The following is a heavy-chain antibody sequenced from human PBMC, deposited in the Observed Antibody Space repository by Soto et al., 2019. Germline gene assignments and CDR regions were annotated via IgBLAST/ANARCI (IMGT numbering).Heavy chain of an antibody. Sequence: QVQLVQSGAEVKKPGSSVKVSCKASGGTFSSYAISWVRQAPGQGLEWMGGIIPIFGRANYAQKFQGRVPITADKSTSTAYMELSSLRSEDTAVYYCAWRLPEGNYYSGMDVWGQGTTVTVSS. CDR1: GGTFSSYA. D-gene: IGHD3-3*01. V-gene: IGHV1-69*06. J-gene: IGHJ6*02. CDR3: AWRLPEGNYYSGMDV. CDR2: IIPIFGRA.